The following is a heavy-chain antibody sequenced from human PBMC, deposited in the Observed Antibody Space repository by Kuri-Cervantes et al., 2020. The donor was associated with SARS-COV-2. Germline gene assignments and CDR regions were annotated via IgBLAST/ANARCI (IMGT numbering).Heavy chain of an antibody. V-gene: IGHV4-39*02. J-gene: IGHJ5*02. CDR1: GGSISSSSYY. CDR3: ARDGTYSSSWRNWFDP. Sequence: SETLSLTCTVSGGSISSSSYYWGWIRQPPGKGLEWIGSIYYSGSTYYNPSLKSRVTISVDTSKNQFSLKLSSVTAADTAVYYCARDGTYSSSWRNWFDPWGQGTLVTVSS. CDR2: IYYSGST. D-gene: IGHD6-13*01.